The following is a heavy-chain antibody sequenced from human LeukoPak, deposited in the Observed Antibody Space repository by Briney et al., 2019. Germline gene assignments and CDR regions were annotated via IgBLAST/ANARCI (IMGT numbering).Heavy chain of an antibody. V-gene: IGHV3-21*01. CDR3: ARDQELGIGKFDY. Sequence: GGSLRLSCAASGFTFSSYSMNWVRQAPGKGLEWVSSISSSSSYIYYADSVKGRFTISRDNAKNSLYLQMNSLRAEDTAVYYCARDQELGIGKFDYWGQGTLVTVSS. J-gene: IGHJ4*02. CDR1: GFTFSSYS. CDR2: ISSSSSYI. D-gene: IGHD7-27*01.